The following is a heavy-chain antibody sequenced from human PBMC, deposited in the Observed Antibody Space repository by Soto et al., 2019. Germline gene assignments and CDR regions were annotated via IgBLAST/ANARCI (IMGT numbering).Heavy chain of an antibody. J-gene: IGHJ5*02. V-gene: IGHV4-59*01. CDR3: ARHPRTGWFDP. Sequence: PSETLSLTCTVSGGSISSYYWSWIRQPPGKGLEWIGYIYYSGSTNYNPSLKSRVTISVDTSKNQFSLKLSSVTAADTAVYYCARHPRTGWFDPWGQGTLVTVSS. CDR2: IYYSGST. CDR1: GGSISSYY.